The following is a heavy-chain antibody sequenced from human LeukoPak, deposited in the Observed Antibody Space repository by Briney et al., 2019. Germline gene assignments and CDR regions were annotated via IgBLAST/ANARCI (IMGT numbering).Heavy chain of an antibody. CDR3: ARYKSSGSGRTYNWFDP. CDR1: GYSIISY. Sequence: PSETLSLTCTVSGYSIISYWGWIRQPPGKGLEWIGSIYYSGSTYYNPSLKSRVTISVDTSKNQFSLKLSSVTAADTAVYYCARYKSSGSGRTYNWFDPWGQGTLVTVSS. D-gene: IGHD3-10*01. CDR2: IYYSGST. V-gene: IGHV4-38-2*02. J-gene: IGHJ5*02.